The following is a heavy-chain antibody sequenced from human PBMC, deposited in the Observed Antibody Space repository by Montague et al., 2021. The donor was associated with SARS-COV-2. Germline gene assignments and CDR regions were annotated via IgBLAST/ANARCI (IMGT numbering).Heavy chain of an antibody. Sequence: CAISGDSVASNSAAWNWIRQSPSRGLEWLGRTYYRSEWYNDYALSVKSRITINPDTSKNQFSLQLSSVTPEDTAVYYCARSVGASSSSWPLPPHFDYWGQGTLVTVSS. D-gene: IGHD6-13*01. CDR1: GDSVASNSAA. CDR2: TYYRSEWYN. CDR3: ARSVGASSSSWPLPPHFDY. J-gene: IGHJ4*02. V-gene: IGHV6-1*01.